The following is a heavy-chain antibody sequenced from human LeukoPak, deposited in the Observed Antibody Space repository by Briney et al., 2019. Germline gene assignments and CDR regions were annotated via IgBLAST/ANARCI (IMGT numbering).Heavy chain of an antibody. Sequence: GGSLRLSRAASGFIFSNYAMHWVRQAPGKGLEWVAVMSYDGSNKYYVDSVKGRFTISRDNSNKTLYLQMHSLRSEDTAVYYCARDRKAVSGALDYWGQGTLVTVSS. CDR1: GFIFSNYA. V-gene: IGHV3-30*04. J-gene: IGHJ4*02. D-gene: IGHD6-19*01. CDR3: ARDRKAVSGALDY. CDR2: MSYDGSNK.